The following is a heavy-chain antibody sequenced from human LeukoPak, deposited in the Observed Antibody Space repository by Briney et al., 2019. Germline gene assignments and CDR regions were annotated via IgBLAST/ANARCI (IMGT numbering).Heavy chain of an antibody. CDR3: AGHRRGSGWYGVFDY. D-gene: IGHD6-19*01. V-gene: IGHV4-59*08. Sequence: SETLSLTCTVSGGSISSYYWSWIRQPPGKGLEWIGYIYYSGSTNYNPSLKSRVTISVDTSKNQFSLKLSSVTAADTAVYYCAGHRRGSGWYGVFDYWGQGTLVTVSS. J-gene: IGHJ4*02. CDR1: GGSISSYY. CDR2: IYYSGST.